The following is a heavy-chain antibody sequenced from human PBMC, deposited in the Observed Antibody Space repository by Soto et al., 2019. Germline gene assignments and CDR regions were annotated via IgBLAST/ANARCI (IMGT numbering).Heavy chain of an antibody. CDR2: IYHSGST. V-gene: IGHV4-4*02. Sequence: QVQLQESGPGLVKPSGTLSLTCAVSGGSISSSNWWSWVRQPPGKGLEWIGDIYHSGSTNYNPSLKSLDDISVDTSKHHVSLKLSSVTAADTAVYYWARDLSRASYNWFDHGGKGTLVTVSS. CDR1: GGSISSSNW. CDR3: ARDLSRASYNWFDH. J-gene: IGHJ5*02.